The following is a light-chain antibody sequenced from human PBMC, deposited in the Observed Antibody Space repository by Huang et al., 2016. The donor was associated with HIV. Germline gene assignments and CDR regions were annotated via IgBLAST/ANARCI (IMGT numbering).Light chain of an antibody. CDR2: GTS. CDR3: LQYDRSPLT. Sequence: EIVLTQSPGTLSLSPGETATFSCRASQSLRDTYIAWYQQRPGQAPRHLIYGTSNRATSITNSISGSGSGTGFNLSINRLEPEDFAVYFCLQYDRSPLTVGGGTKVEL. V-gene: IGKV3-20*01. J-gene: IGKJ4*01. CDR1: QSLRDTY.